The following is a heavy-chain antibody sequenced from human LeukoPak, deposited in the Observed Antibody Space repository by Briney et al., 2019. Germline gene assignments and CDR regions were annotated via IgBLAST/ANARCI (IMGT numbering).Heavy chain of an antibody. D-gene: IGHD3-9*01. J-gene: IGHJ5*02. V-gene: IGHV4-34*01. Sequence: SETLSLTCAVYGASFSGYYWSWIRQPPGKGLEWIGEINHSGSTNYNPSLKSRVTISVDTSKNQFSLKLSSVTDADTAVYYCARGRTYYDILTGQGRRGYWFDPWGQGTLVTVSS. CDR3: ARGRTYYDILTGQGRRGYWFDP. CDR1: GASFSGYY. CDR2: INHSGST.